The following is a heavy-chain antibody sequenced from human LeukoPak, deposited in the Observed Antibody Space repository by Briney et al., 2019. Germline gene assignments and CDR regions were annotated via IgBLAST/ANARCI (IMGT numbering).Heavy chain of an antibody. D-gene: IGHD4-11*01. Sequence: GGSLRLSCAASGFISSHYALHWVRQAPGKGLEWVAVIWSDGTNRYYGDSVKGRFSISRDDSQKRVFLQMNNLRADDTAVYYCARDAQRGFDYSNSLQYWGQGALVTVSS. CDR2: IWSDGTNR. V-gene: IGHV3-33*01. CDR1: GFISSHYA. CDR3: ARDAQRGFDYSNSLQY. J-gene: IGHJ4*02.